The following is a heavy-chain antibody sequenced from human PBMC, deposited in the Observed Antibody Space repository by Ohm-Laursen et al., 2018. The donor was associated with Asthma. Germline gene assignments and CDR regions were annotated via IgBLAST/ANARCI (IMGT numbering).Heavy chain of an antibody. V-gene: IGHV3-30*18. CDR3: AKQVTHYYYGMDV. J-gene: IGHJ6*02. D-gene: IGHD4-11*01. CDR1: GFTFRSYA. CDR2: ISYHGYNE. Sequence: SLRLSCTASGFTFRSYAMHWVRQAPGKGLEWVAVISYHGYNEYYLDSVKGRFTISRDNSKNSLYLQMNSLRAEDTALYYCAKQVTHYYYGMDVWGQGTTVTVSS.